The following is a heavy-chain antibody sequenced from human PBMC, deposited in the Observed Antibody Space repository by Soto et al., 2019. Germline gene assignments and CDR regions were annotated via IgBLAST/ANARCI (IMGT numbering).Heavy chain of an antibody. CDR2: MNPNSGNT. J-gene: IGHJ4*02. V-gene: IGHV1-8*01. D-gene: IGHD3-10*01. CDR3: AKDHKSVRGVTTSYFDY. CDR1: GYTFTSYD. Sequence: ASVKVSCKASGYTFTSYDINWVRQATGQGLEWMGWMNPNSGNTGYAQKFQGRVTMTRNTSISTAYMELSSLRSEDTAVYYCAKDHKSVRGVTTSYFDYWGQGTLVTVSS.